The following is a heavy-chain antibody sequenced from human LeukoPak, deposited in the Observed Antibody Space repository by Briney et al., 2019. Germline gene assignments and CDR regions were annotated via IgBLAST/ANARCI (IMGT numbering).Heavy chain of an antibody. D-gene: IGHD3-22*01. Sequence: SETLSLTCAVYGGSFSGYYWSWIRQPPGKGLEWIGEINHSGSTNYNPSLKSRVTISVDTSKNQFSLKLSSVTAADTAVYYCARAHYYDSSGYYYPPPFDYWGQGTLVTVSS. V-gene: IGHV4-34*01. CDR2: INHSGST. CDR3: ARAHYYDSSGYYYPPPFDY. J-gene: IGHJ4*02. CDR1: GGSFSGYY.